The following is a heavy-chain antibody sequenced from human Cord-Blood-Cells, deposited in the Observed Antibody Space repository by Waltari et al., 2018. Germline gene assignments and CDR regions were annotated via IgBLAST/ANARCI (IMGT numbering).Heavy chain of an antibody. J-gene: IGHJ6*02. Sequence: QVQLQESGPGLVKPSETLSLICTVSGGSISSYYWSWIRQPAGQGLEWIGRIYTSGSTNYNPSLKSRVTMSVDTSKNQFSLKLSSVTAADTAVYYCARDRRYYDSSGYYYYYGMDVWGQGTTVTVSS. V-gene: IGHV4-4*07. D-gene: IGHD3-22*01. CDR1: GGSISSYY. CDR2: IYTSGST. CDR3: ARDRRYYDSSGYYYYYGMDV.